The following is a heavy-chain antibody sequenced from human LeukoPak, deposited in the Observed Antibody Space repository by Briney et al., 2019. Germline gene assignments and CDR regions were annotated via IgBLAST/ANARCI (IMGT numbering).Heavy chain of an antibody. CDR2: IYTSGST. D-gene: IGHD5-24*01. Sequence: SETLSLTCTVSGGSISSGSYYWSWIRQPAGKGLEWIGRIYTSGSTNYNPSLKSRVTISVDTSKNQFSLKLSSVTAADTAVYYCARDTSSDGYNPTHSYYFDYWGQGTLVTVSS. CDR1: GGSISSGSYY. CDR3: ARDTSSDGYNPTHSYYFDY. J-gene: IGHJ4*02. V-gene: IGHV4-61*02.